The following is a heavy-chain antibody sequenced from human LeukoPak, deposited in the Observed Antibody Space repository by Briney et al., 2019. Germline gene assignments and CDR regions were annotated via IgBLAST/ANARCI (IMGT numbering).Heavy chain of an antibody. V-gene: IGHV3-43*01. J-gene: IGHJ4*02. CDR3: AKDRGYSSGMIDY. CDR2: ISWDGGST. CDR1: GFTFDDYT. D-gene: IGHD6-19*01. Sequence: GGSLRLSCAASGFTFDDYTMHWVRQAPGKGLERVSLISWDGGSTYYADSVKGRFTISRDNSKNSLYLQMNSLRTEDTALYYCAKDRGYSSGMIDYWGQGTLVTVSS.